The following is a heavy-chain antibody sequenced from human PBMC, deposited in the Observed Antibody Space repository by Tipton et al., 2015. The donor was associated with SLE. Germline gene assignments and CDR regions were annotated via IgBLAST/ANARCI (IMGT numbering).Heavy chain of an antibody. Sequence: SLRLSCAASGFTVSSNYMSWVRQAPGRGLEWVSVIYSGGSTYYADSVKGRFTISRDNSKNSLYLQMNSLRDEDTAVYYCARIPIITMIVVLHYFDYWGQGSLVTVSS. J-gene: IGHJ4*02. CDR2: IYSGGST. CDR3: ARIPIITMIVVLHYFDY. D-gene: IGHD3-22*01. CDR1: GFTVSSNY. V-gene: IGHV3-53*01.